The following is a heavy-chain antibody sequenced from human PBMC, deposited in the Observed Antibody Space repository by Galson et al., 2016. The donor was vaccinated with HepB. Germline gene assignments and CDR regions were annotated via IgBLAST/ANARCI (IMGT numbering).Heavy chain of an antibody. CDR3: ANIPRRGPFDY. D-gene: IGHD2-21*01. CDR2: IKEDGSEK. Sequence: SLRLSCAASGFTFSSYWMSWVRQAPGRGLEWVANIKEDGSEKYYVDSVKGRFTISRDNAKNSLYLQMNSLRAEDTAVYYCANIPRRGPFDYWGQGTQVTVSP. CDR1: GFTFSSYW. V-gene: IGHV3-7*03. J-gene: IGHJ4*02.